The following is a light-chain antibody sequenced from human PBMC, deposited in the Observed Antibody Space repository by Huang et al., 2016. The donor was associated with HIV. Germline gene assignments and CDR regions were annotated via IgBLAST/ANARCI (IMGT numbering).Light chain of an antibody. Sequence: EVVLTQSPATLSLSPGERATLSCRASQSVRSFLAWYQQKPCQAPRLLIYDASNRATAIPSRFSGSGSETDFTLTISSLEPEDSAVYYCQQRSNGWTFGQGTKVEIK. CDR2: DAS. J-gene: IGKJ1*01. CDR1: QSVRSF. CDR3: QQRSNGWT. V-gene: IGKV3-11*01.